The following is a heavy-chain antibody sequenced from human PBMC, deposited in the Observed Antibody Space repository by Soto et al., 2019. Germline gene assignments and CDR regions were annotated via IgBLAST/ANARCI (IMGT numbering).Heavy chain of an antibody. Sequence: EVQLLESGGGLVQPGGSLRLSCAASGFTFSSYAMAWVRQAPGKGLEWVSAVSGSGSYTYYAGSVKGRFTVSRDNSTNTLYLQMNGLRAEDTAVYYCARDYVNWGEVRILEYWGQGTLVTVAS. J-gene: IGHJ4*02. D-gene: IGHD3-10*01. CDR3: ARDYVNWGEVRILEY. CDR1: GFTFSSYA. V-gene: IGHV3-23*01. CDR2: VSGSGSYT.